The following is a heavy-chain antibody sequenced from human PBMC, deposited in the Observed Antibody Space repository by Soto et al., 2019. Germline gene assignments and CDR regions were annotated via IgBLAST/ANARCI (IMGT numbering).Heavy chain of an antibody. CDR2: ISYDGSNK. CDR1: GFTFSNYG. CDR3: AKAGFSGSSTYYYHYGMDV. D-gene: IGHD1-26*01. V-gene: IGHV3-30*18. J-gene: IGHJ6*02. Sequence: PGGSLRLSCAASGFTFSNYGMHWVRQAPGKGLEWVAVISYDGSNKYHADSVKGRFTISRDNSKNTLYLQMNSLRAEDTAVYYYAKAGFSGSSTYYYHYGMDVWGQGTTVTVSS.